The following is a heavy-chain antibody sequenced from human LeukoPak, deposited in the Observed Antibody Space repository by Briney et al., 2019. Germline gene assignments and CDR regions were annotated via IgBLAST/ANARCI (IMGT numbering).Heavy chain of an antibody. V-gene: IGHV4-59*01. Sequence: SETLSLTCTVSGGSISSYYWSRIRQPPGKGLEWIGYIYYSGSTNYNPSLKSRVTISVDTSKNQFSLKLSSVTAADTAVYYCARDGGSLDYWGQGTLVTVSS. J-gene: IGHJ4*02. CDR2: IYYSGST. D-gene: IGHD3-16*01. CDR3: ARDGGSLDY. CDR1: GGSISSYY.